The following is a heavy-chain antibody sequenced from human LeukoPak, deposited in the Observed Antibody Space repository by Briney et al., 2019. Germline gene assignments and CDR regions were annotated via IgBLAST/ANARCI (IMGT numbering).Heavy chain of an antibody. CDR1: GCSFTSYW. V-gene: IGHV5-51*01. CDR3: ARPRPMIVVARWYAFDI. D-gene: IGHD3-22*01. J-gene: IGHJ3*02. CDR2: IYPGHSAT. Sequence: GESLQISCKGSGCSFTSYWIGWVRRVAGKGLEWRGIIYPGHSATSYTPSFPAQVTISAAQSITTASLQWSSLKASDTAMYYCARPRPMIVVARWYAFDIWGQGTMVTVSS.